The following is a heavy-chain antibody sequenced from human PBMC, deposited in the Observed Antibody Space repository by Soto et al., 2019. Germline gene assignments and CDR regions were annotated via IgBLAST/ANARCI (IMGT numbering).Heavy chain of an antibody. J-gene: IGHJ4*02. V-gene: IGHV3-30-3*01. Sequence: QVQLVESGGGVVQPGRSLRLSCAAPGFTFSSYAMHWVRQAPGKGLEWVAVISYDGSNKYYADSVKGRFTISRDNSKNTLYLQMNSLRAEDTAVYYCARDLRHSYGYLEVDDYWGQGTLVTVSS. CDR2: ISYDGSNK. CDR1: GFTFSSYA. CDR3: ARDLRHSYGYLEVDDY. D-gene: IGHD5-18*01.